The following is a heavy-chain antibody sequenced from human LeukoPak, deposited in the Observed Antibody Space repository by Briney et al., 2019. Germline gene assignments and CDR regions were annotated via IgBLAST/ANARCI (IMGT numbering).Heavy chain of an antibody. Sequence: ASVKVSCKASGYTFTGYYLHWVRQAPAQGLEWMGWINPNSGATNYAQKFRGRVTMTSETSIHTAYLELNSLKSDVTAGYYCVRVENARAFDPWGQGSLVIVSS. J-gene: IGHJ5*02. V-gene: IGHV1-2*02. CDR2: INPNSGAT. D-gene: IGHD1-1*01. CDR1: GYTFTGYY. CDR3: VRVENARAFDP.